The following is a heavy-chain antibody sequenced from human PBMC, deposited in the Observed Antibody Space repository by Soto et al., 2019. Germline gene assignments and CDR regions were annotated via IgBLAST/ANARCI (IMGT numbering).Heavy chain of an antibody. Sequence: YQIHSYAASEVTYSTFEMHWVRKAPGKGLEWVSYISSSSSYTNYADSVKGRFTISRDNAKNSLYLQMNSLRAEDTAVYYCAKNTVGLSRYYYGMDVWGQGTTVNGSS. CDR3: AKNTVGLSRYYYGMDV. CDR2: ISSSSSYT. D-gene: IGHD5-12*01. J-gene: IGHJ6*02. V-gene: IGHV3-48*03. CDR1: EVTYSTFE.